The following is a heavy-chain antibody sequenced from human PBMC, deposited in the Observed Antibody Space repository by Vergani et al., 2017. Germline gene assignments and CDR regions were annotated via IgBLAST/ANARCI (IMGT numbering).Heavy chain of an antibody. D-gene: IGHD3-22*01. J-gene: IGHJ3*02. CDR1: GFTFSSYS. Sequence: EVQLVESGGGLVKPGGSLRLSCAASGFTFSSYSMNWVRQAPGKGLEWVSSISSSSSYIYYADSVKGRFTISRDNAKNSLYLQMNSLRAEDTAVYYCARVLVYYDSNPGNAFDIWGQGTMVTVSS. V-gene: IGHV3-21*01. CDR2: ISSSSSYI. CDR3: ARVLVYYDSNPGNAFDI.